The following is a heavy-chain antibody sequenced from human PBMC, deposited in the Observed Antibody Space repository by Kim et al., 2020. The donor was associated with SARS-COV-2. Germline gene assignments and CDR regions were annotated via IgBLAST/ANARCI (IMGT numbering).Heavy chain of an antibody. J-gene: IGHJ4*02. CDR3: ASNQERNYYGSGSLDY. CDR1: GGTFSSYA. CDR2: IIPILGIA. D-gene: IGHD3-10*01. Sequence: SVKVSCKASGGTFSSYAISWVRQAPGQGLEWMGRIIPILGIANYAQKFQGGVTITADKSTSTAYMELSSLRSEDTAVYYCASNQERNYYGSGSLDYWGQGTLVTVSS. V-gene: IGHV1-69*04.